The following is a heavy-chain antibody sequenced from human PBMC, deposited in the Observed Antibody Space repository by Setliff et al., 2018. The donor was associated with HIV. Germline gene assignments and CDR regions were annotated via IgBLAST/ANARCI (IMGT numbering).Heavy chain of an antibody. J-gene: IGHJ3*02. CDR1: GYTFSNFA. V-gene: IGHV1-18*01. Sequence: GASVKVSCKASGYTFSNFAIGWLRQAPGQGLEWMGWISSYSDNTFYARSLQGRVTMTTDTASSTSYMELRSLRSYDTAMYYCARIRAGALLNAFDIWAQGTMVTVSS. CDR2: ISSYSDNT. CDR3: ARIRAGALLNAFDI. D-gene: IGHD1-26*01.